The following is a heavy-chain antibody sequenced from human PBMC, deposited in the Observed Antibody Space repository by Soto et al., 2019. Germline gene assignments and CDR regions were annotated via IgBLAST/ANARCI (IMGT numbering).Heavy chain of an antibody. J-gene: IGHJ6*02. Sequence: PSDTLSLTCAVSGGSISSGGYSWSWIRQPPGKGLEWIGYMYHSGSTYYNPSLKSRVTISVDTSKNQFSLKLSSVTAADTAVYYCATPDFFYGYSDVGTYYYGMDVWGQGTTVTVSS. D-gene: IGHD5-18*01. CDR1: GGSISSGGYS. V-gene: IGHV4-30-2*03. CDR3: ATPDFFYGYSDVGTYYYGMDV. CDR2: MYHSGST.